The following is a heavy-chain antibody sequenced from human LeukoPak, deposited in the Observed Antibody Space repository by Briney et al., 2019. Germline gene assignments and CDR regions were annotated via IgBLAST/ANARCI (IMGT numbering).Heavy chain of an antibody. CDR2: INHSGST. Sequence: SETLSLTCAVYGGSFSDYYWSWIRQPPGKGLEWIGEINHSGSTNYNPSLKSRVTISVDTSKNQFSLELSSVTAADTAVYYCARGCSSTSCYQSHRHFAYWGQGTLVTVSS. CDR1: GGSFSDYY. D-gene: IGHD2-2*01. V-gene: IGHV4-34*01. CDR3: ARGCSSTSCYQSHRHFAY. J-gene: IGHJ4*02.